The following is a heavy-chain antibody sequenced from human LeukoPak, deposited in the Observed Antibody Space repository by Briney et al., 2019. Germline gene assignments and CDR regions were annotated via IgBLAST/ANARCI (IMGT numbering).Heavy chain of an antibody. V-gene: IGHV3-30*04. CDR2: ISYDGSNK. Sequence: GGSLRLSCEASGFTFSNYAMHWVRRAPGKGLEWVAVISYDGSNKYYADSVKGRFTISRDNSKNTLYLQMNSLRAEDTAVYYCARENGFDYWGQGTLVTVSS. D-gene: IGHD2-8*01. CDR3: ARENGFDY. CDR1: GFTFSNYA. J-gene: IGHJ4*02.